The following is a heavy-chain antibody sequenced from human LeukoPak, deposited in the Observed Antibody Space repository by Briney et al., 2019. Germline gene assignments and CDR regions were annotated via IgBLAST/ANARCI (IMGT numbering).Heavy chain of an antibody. J-gene: IGHJ6*02. CDR3: AKDRGCFSSVASDCLVDYYYYGMDV. CDR2: ISWNSGNI. V-gene: IGHV3-9*01. Sequence: PGGSLRLSCAASGFSFDDYAMHWVRQAPGKGLEWVSGISWNSGNIGYADSVKGRFTMSRDNAKNSLYLQMNSLRAEDTALYYCAKDRGCFSSVASDCLVDYYYYGMDVWGQGTTVTVSS. CDR1: GFSFDDYA. D-gene: IGHD6-19*01.